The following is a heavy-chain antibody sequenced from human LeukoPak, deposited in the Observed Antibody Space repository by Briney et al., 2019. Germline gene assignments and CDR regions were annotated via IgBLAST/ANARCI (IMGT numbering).Heavy chain of an antibody. CDR3: ARVHDSSGYVVGY. Sequence: ASVKVSCKASGYTFTSYYMHWVRQAPGQGLEWMGRINPNSGDTNYAQKFQGRVTMTRDTSISTAYMELSRLTSDDTAVYYCARVHDSSGYVVGYWGQGTLVTVSS. CDR2: INPNSGDT. D-gene: IGHD3-22*01. CDR1: GYTFTSYY. J-gene: IGHJ4*02. V-gene: IGHV1-2*06.